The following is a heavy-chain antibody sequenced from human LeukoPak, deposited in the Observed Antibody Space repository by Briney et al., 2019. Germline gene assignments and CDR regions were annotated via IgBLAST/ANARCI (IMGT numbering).Heavy chain of an antibody. CDR2: IYYSGST. D-gene: IGHD4-23*01. CDR1: GGSVSSGNYY. Sequence: SETLSLTCTVSGGSVSSGNYYWSWIRQPPGKGLEWIGYIYYSGSTNYNPSLKSRVTISVDKSKNQFSLKLSSVTAADTAVYYCARDGGNSGAFDIWGQGTMVTVSS. V-gene: IGHV4-61*01. J-gene: IGHJ3*02. CDR3: ARDGGNSGAFDI.